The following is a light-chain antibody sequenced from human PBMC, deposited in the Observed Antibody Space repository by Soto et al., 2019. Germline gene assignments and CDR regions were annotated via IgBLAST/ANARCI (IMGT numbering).Light chain of an antibody. Sequence: DIQLTQSPASVSAAVGDRINISCRASQPIKTWLAWYQQKPGKGPKLLIYTASTLETGVPSRFSGSGSGIDFTLTISSLQPEDAAIYSCQQAASFPFTFGPGAKV. CDR3: QQAASFPFT. V-gene: IGKV1-12*02. J-gene: IGKJ3*01. CDR1: QPIKTW. CDR2: TAS.